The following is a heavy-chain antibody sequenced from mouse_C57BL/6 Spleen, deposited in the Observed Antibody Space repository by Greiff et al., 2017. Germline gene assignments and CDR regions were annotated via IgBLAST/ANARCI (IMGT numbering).Heavy chain of an antibody. D-gene: IGHD1-1*01. Sequence: VKLVESGAELVKPGASVKISCKASGYAFSSYWMNWVKQRPGKGLEWIGQIYPGDGDTNYNGKFKGKATLTADKSSSTAYMQLSSLTSEDSAVYFCARLYYYGSSHYFDYWGQGTTLTVSS. V-gene: IGHV1-80*01. CDR2: IYPGDGDT. CDR1: GYAFSSYW. CDR3: ARLYYYGSSHYFDY. J-gene: IGHJ2*01.